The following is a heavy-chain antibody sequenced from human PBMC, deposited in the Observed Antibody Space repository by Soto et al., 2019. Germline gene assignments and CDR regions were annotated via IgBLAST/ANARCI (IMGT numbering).Heavy chain of an antibody. CDR1: GASLSDNY. Sequence: SETLSLTCAVYGASLSDNYCNWLRQPPGKGLEWIGEINHSGNTNYNPSLRSRVTISIDTSKNQLSLNLRSVSAADTAVYYCARGRGGFDAWGQGTPVTVSS. CDR2: INHSGNT. CDR3: ARGRGGFDA. J-gene: IGHJ5*02. V-gene: IGHV4-34*01.